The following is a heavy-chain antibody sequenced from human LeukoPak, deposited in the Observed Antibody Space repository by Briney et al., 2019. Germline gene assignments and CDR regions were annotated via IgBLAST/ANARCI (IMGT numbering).Heavy chain of an antibody. D-gene: IGHD6-13*01. J-gene: IGHJ5*02. V-gene: IGHV3-30*18. CDR3: AKDVAAADTDWFDP. CDR1: GFTFSSYG. Sequence: GVSLRLSCAASGFTFSSYGMHWVRQAPGRGLEWVAVISYDGSNKYYADSVKGRFTISRDNSKNTLYLQMNSMRAEDTAVYYCAKDVAAADTDWFDPWGQGTLVTVSS. CDR2: ISYDGSNK.